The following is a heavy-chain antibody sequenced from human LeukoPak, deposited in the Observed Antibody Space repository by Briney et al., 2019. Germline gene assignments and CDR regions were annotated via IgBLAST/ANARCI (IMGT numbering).Heavy chain of an antibody. Sequence: GGSLRLSCAASGFTFSSWAMSWVRQAPGKGLEWVSAISGSGGSTYYADSVKGRFTISRDNSKNTLYLQMNSLRAEDTAVYYCAKGGTPMVRGVFYFDYWGQGTLVTVSS. V-gene: IGHV3-23*01. CDR1: GFTFSSWA. CDR3: AKGGTPMVRGVFYFDY. D-gene: IGHD3-10*01. J-gene: IGHJ4*02. CDR2: ISGSGGST.